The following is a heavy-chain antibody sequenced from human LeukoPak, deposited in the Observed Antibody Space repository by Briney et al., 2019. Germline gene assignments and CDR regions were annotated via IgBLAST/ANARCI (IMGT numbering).Heavy chain of an antibody. CDR3: TRVNYYGSGSYYNVARYFDY. CDR1: GFTFGDYA. D-gene: IGHD3-10*01. CDR2: IRSKAYGGTT. V-gene: IGHV3-49*04. J-gene: IGHJ4*02. Sequence: GGCLRLSCTASGFTFGDYAMSWVRQAPGKGLEWVGFIRSKAYGGTTEYAASVKGRFTISRDDSKSIAYLQMNSLKTEDTAVYYCTRVNYYGSGSYYNVARYFDYWGQGTLVTVSS.